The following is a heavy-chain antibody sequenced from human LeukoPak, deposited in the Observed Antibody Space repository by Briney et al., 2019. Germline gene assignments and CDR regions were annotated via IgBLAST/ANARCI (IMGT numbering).Heavy chain of an antibody. CDR1: GFTFSSYA. D-gene: IGHD2-2*01. J-gene: IGHJ6*02. Sequence: PGGSLRLSCAASGFTFSSYAMSWVRQAPGKGLEWVSSISANGGATYYADSVRGRFTISRDNSKNTLYLQMNSLRAEDTAVYYCAKERTPYYYYGMDVWGQGTTVTVSS. CDR3: AKERTPYYYYGMDV. CDR2: ISANGGAT. V-gene: IGHV3-23*01.